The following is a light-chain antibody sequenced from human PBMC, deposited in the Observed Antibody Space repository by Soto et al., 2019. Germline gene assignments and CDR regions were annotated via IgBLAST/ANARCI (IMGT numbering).Light chain of an antibody. V-gene: IGKV3-15*01. J-gene: IGKJ1*01. CDR2: GAS. CDR1: ESVSSN. CDR3: LQYKNWPRT. Sequence: ETVMTQSPATLSVSPGERATLSCRARESVSSNLVWYQQKPGQAPRLLIYGASTRVTGIPARFSGSGSGTEFTLTISSLQSEDFAVYYCLQYKNWPRTFGQGTKVEIK.